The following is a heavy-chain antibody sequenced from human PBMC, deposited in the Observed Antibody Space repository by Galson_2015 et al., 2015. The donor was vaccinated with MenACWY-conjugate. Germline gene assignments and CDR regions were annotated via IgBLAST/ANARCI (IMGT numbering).Heavy chain of an antibody. CDR3: ARSPVGYSSGGQIDS. D-gene: IGHD5-18*01. CDR1: GGSLTAYY. CDR2: IYYSGST. V-gene: IGHV4-59*01. J-gene: IGHJ4*02. Sequence: ETLSLTCRVSGGSLTAYYWAWIRRPPGKGLEWIGCIYYSGSTKYSPSLNSRVTISVDTSNNQFSLKLSSETAADTAVYYCARSPVGYSSGGQIDSWGQGSLVTVSS.